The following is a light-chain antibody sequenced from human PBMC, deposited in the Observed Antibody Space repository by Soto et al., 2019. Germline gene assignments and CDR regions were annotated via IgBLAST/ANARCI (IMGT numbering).Light chain of an antibody. V-gene: IGKV3-20*01. CDR2: GAS. J-gene: IGKJ1*01. CDR1: ESVASNY. CDR3: HQYGSSPWT. Sequence: EIVLTQSPGTRSLSPGERATLSCRASESVASNYLAWYQHKPGQAPRLLFFGASNRATGIPDRFSGSGSGTDFTLTISRLEPEDFAVYYCHQYGSSPWTLGQGTKVDIK.